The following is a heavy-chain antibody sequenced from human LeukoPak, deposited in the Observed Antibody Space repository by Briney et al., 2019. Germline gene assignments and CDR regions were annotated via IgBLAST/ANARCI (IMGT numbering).Heavy chain of an antibody. CDR1: GLSAVSRY. V-gene: IGHV3-66*01. J-gene: IGHJ4*02. D-gene: IGHD6-19*01. CDR2: IHSGGST. CDR3: ARGQGYSSGWSFDPDY. Sequence: GGSLRLSCPVSGLSAVSRYMRWVSQAAGRGMEWDAGIHSGGSTYYADSVKGRFIISRDNSKNTLYVQMNSLRVEDTAVYYCARGQGYSSGWSFDPDYWGQGTLVTVSS.